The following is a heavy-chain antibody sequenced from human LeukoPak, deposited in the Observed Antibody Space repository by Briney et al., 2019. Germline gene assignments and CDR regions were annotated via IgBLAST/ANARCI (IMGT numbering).Heavy chain of an antibody. D-gene: IGHD6-19*01. CDR2: IYYSGST. V-gene: IGHV4-59*08. Sequence: PSEPLSLTCTVSGGSISSYYWSWIRQPTGKGLEWIGYIYYSGSTNYNPSLKSRVTISVDTSKNQFYLKLSSVTAADTAVYYCARHIKDSSGWYDYWGQGTLVTVSS. CDR1: GGSISSYY. J-gene: IGHJ4*02. CDR3: ARHIKDSSGWYDY.